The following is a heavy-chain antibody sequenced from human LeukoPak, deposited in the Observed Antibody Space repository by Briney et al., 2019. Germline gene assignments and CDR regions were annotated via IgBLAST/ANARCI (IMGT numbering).Heavy chain of an antibody. CDR2: TYYSGST. CDR1: GGSISSSSYY. J-gene: IGHJ3*02. D-gene: IGHD2-2*02. V-gene: IGHV4-39*07. CDR3: ARDGFRYLDAFDI. Sequence: SETLTLTCTVSGGSISSSSYYWGWIRQPPGKGLEWIGSTYYSGSTYYNPSLKSRVTISVDTSKNQFSLKLSSVTAADTAVYYCARDGFRYLDAFDIWGQGTMVTVSS.